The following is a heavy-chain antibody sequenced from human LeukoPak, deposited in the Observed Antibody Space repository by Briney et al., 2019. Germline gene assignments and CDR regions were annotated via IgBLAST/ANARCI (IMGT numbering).Heavy chain of an antibody. Sequence: GESLKISCKSSGYSFTSDWIGWVRQMPGKGLELMGIIYPGNSDTRYSPSFQGQVTISADKSISTAYLQWNSLKASDTAMYYCARLPYCGGDCYPNWFDSWGQGTLVTVSS. V-gene: IGHV5-51*01. CDR3: ARLPYCGGDCYPNWFDS. D-gene: IGHD2-21*02. CDR1: GYSFTSDW. CDR2: IYPGNSDT. J-gene: IGHJ5*01.